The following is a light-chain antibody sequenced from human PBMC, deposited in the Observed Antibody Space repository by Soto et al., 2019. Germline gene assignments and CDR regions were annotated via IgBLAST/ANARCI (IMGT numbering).Light chain of an antibody. CDR3: CSYAGSYTP. Sequence: SVLTQPRSVSGSPGQSVTISCTGTSSDVGGYNYVSWYQQHPGKAPKLMIYDVSKRPSGVPDRFSGSKSGNTASLTISGLQAEDEADYYCCSYAGSYTPFGTGTKLTVL. CDR1: SSDVGGYNY. J-gene: IGLJ1*01. CDR2: DVS. V-gene: IGLV2-11*01.